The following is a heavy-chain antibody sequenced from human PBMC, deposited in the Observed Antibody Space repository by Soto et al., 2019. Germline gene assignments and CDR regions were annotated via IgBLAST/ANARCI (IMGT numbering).Heavy chain of an antibody. CDR1: GGSISSYY. D-gene: IGHD3-3*01. J-gene: IGHJ3*02. CDR3: AREGVLSGYAHRGAFDI. Sequence: SETLSLTCTVSGGSISSYYWSWIRQPPGKGLEWIGYIYYSGSTNYNPSLKSRVTISVDTSKNQFSLKLSSVTAADTAVYYCAREGVLSGYAHRGAFDIWGQGTMVTVSS. V-gene: IGHV4-59*01. CDR2: IYYSGST.